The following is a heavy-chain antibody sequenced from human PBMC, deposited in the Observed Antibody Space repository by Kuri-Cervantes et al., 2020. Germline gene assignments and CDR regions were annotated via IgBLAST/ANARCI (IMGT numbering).Heavy chain of an antibody. Sequence: GESLKISCAASGFTFSSYWMSWVRQAPGKGLEWVSGVSWNGSRTHYADSVKGRFIISRDNAKNSLYLQMNSLRAEDTAVYYCARFYDILTGYSTFGYWGQGTLVTVSS. CDR2: VSWNGSRT. CDR3: ARFYDILTGYSTFGY. V-gene: IGHV3-19*01. J-gene: IGHJ4*02. CDR1: GFTFSSYW. D-gene: IGHD3-9*01.